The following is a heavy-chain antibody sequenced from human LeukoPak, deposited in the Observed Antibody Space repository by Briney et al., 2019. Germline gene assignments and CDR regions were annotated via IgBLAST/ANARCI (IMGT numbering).Heavy chain of an antibody. J-gene: IGHJ6*03. Sequence: ASVKVSCKASGYTFTSYDINWVRQATGQGLEWMGWMNPNSGNTGYAQKFQGRVTITRNTSISTAYMELSSLRSEDTAVYYCATPYSSSSVAPMDVWGKGTTVTVSS. CDR3: ATPYSSSSVAPMDV. D-gene: IGHD6-6*01. CDR2: MNPNSGNT. CDR1: GYTFTSYD. V-gene: IGHV1-8*03.